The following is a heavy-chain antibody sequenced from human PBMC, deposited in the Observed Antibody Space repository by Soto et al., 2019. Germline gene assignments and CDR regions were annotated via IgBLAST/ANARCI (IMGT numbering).Heavy chain of an antibody. Sequence: GGSLRLSCAASEFTFGSYWMSWVRQAPGKGLEWVANIKQDGSQKYYVDSVKGRFTISRDNAKSSLYLQMNSLRAEDTAVYYCARAYSSSGQANDYWGQGTLVTVSS. CDR3: ARAYSSSGQANDY. D-gene: IGHD6-13*01. CDR2: IKQDGSQK. J-gene: IGHJ4*02. CDR1: EFTFGSYW. V-gene: IGHV3-7*01.